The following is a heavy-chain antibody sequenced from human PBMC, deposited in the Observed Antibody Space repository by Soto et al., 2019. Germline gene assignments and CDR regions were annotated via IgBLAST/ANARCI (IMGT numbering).Heavy chain of an antibody. V-gene: IGHV1-8*01. CDR2: MNPNSGNT. D-gene: IGHD2-15*01. CDR3: AVDLVVAATFDY. CDR1: GYTFTSYD. Sequence: QVQLVQSGAEVKKPGASVKVSCKASGYTFTSYDINWVRQATGQGLEWMGWMNPNSGNTGYAQKLQRGVTMTRNTSINTAYMELSSLRSEDTAVYDCAVDLVVAATFDYWGQGTLVTVSS. J-gene: IGHJ4*02.